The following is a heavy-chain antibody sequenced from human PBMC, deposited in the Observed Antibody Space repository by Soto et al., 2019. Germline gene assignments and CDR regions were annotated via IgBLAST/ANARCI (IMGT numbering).Heavy chain of an antibody. D-gene: IGHD2-15*01. J-gene: IGHJ4*02. CDR2: INQDGGQK. CDR1: GFTFSSYW. V-gene: IGHV3-7*05. CDR3: ARDGSSWYLDY. Sequence: EVQLVESGGGLVQPGGSLRLSCAGSGFTFSSYWMTWFRQAPGKGLEWVANINQDGGQKYYVGSARGRFTISRDNAKNSLYLQMSGLRADDTAVYYCARDGSSWYLDYWGQGLLVTVSS.